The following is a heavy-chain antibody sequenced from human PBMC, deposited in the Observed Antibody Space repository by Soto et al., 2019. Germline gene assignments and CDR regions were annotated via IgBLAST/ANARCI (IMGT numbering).Heavy chain of an antibody. CDR2: IIPIFGTA. D-gene: IGHD3-22*01. Sequence: ASGKVSCKASGGTFSSYAIHWVRQAPGQRVGWIGGIIPIFGTANYAQKFQGRVTITADESTSTAYMELSSLRSEDTAVYYCARGSYYYDSSGLIRNWFDLWGQGTLVIVSS. V-gene: IGHV1-69*13. CDR1: GGTFSSYA. CDR3: ARGSYYYDSSGLIRNWFDL. J-gene: IGHJ5*02.